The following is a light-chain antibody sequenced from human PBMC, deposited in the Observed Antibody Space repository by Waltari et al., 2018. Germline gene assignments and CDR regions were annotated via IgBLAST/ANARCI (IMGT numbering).Light chain of an antibody. CDR2: EVT. Sequence: QSALTQPPSASGSPGQSVTISCTGTSSDVGGYNYVSWYQQHPGKAPKRRISEVTKRPSGVPERCAGAKSGNTASLTVSGLQAEDEADYYCSSYAGSNNLVFGGGTKLTVL. CDR1: SSDVGGYNY. J-gene: IGLJ2*01. CDR3: SSYAGSNNLV. V-gene: IGLV2-8*01.